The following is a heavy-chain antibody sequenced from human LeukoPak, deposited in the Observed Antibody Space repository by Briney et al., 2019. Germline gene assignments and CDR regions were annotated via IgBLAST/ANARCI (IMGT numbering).Heavy chain of an antibody. V-gene: IGHV3-30*04. CDR2: ISYDGSNK. J-gene: IGHJ3*02. CDR3: ASVAFDI. Sequence: GGSLRLSCASSRFTFSSYAMHWVRQAPGKGLEWVAVISYDGSNKYYADSVKGRFTISRDNSKNTLYLQMNSLRAEDTAVYYCASVAFDIWGQGTMVTVSS. CDR1: RFTFSSYA.